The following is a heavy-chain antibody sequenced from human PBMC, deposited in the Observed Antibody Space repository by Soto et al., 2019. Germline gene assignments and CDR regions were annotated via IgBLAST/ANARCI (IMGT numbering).Heavy chain of an antibody. J-gene: IGHJ6*02. Sequence: GESLKISFKGSGYSFTSYWIGWVHQMPGKGLEWMGIIYPGDSDTRYSPSFQGQVTISADKSISTAYLQWSSLKASDTAMYYCARGGSSSWGDYYYYYYGMDVWGQGTTVTVSS. CDR1: GYSFTSYW. CDR3: ARGGSSSWGDYYYYYYGMDV. V-gene: IGHV5-51*07. CDR2: IYPGDSDT. D-gene: IGHD6-13*01.